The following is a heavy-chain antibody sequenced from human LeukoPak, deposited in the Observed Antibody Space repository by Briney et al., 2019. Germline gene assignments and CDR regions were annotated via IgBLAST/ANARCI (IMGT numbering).Heavy chain of an antibody. CDR3: AKDRFAWSALGSERYFDY. V-gene: IGHV3-23*01. Sequence: GGSLRLSCAASGFNFSSYAMSWVRQAPGKGLEWVSEISGSGGSTYYADTVKGRFTISRDKSKTTLYLQMNSLRADDTAVYYCAKDRFAWSALGSERYFDYWRQGTLVTVSS. D-gene: IGHD3-9*01. CDR1: GFNFSSYA. CDR2: ISGSGGST. J-gene: IGHJ4*02.